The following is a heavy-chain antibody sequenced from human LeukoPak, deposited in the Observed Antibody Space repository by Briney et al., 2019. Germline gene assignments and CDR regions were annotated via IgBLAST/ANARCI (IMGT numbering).Heavy chain of an antibody. D-gene: IGHD5-24*01. CDR2: IYYSGST. CDR3: ARGFGEMAHYFDH. V-gene: IGHV4-30-4*08. Sequence: SETLSLTCTVSGGSISSGDYYWSWIRQPPGKGLEWIGYIYYSGSTYYNPSLKSRVTISVDTSKNQFSLKLSSVTAADTAVYYCARGFGEMAHYFDHWGQGTLVTVSS. CDR1: GGSISSGDYY. J-gene: IGHJ4*02.